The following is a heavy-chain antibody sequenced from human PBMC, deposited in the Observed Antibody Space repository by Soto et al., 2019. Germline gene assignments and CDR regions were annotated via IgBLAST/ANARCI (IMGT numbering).Heavy chain of an antibody. CDR3: ARSSDYYDILTGYYYYYGMDV. CDR1: GFTFSSYW. J-gene: IGHJ6*02. D-gene: IGHD3-9*01. Sequence: PGGSLRLSCAASGFTFSSYWMHWVRQAPGKGLVWVSRINSDGSSTSYADSVKGRFTISRDNAKNTLYLQMNSLRAEDTAVYYCARSSDYYDILTGYYYYYGMDVWGQGTTVTVSS. CDR2: INSDGSST. V-gene: IGHV3-74*01.